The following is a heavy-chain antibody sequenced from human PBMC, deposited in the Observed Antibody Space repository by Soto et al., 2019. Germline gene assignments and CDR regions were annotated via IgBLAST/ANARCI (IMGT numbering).Heavy chain of an antibody. CDR1: GFTLQNYA. J-gene: IGHJ5*02. V-gene: IGHV3-23*01. D-gene: IGHD3-10*01. Sequence: GGSLRLSCTASGFTLQNYAMAWVRQAPGKGLEWVSTLIGGHYGTAYSYSVKGRFTVSRDNSKNCLYLQMNSLGVEDTAMYFCAKGKSTGDIDWFDPWGQGSPVPVYS. CDR3: AKGKSTGDIDWFDP. CDR2: LIGGHYGT.